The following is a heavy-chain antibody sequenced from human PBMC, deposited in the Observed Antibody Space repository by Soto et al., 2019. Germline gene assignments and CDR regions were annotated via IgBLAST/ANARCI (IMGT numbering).Heavy chain of an antibody. J-gene: IGHJ4*02. CDR3: ARGGSVGHDY. Sequence: QVLLVQSGADVKKPGASVRISCKASGYTFTNFYMHWVRQAPGQGLEWMAMISPSDGSTSYAEKCQGRVTLTMDTSTSTVYMELSNLRSEDTAMYYCARGGSVGHDYWGQGTLVPVSS. CDR2: ISPSDGST. D-gene: IGHD1-26*01. V-gene: IGHV1-46*01. CDR1: GYTFTNFY.